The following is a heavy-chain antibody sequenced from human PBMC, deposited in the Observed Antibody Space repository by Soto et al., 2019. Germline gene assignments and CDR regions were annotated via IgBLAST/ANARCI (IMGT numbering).Heavy chain of an antibody. CDR2: ISWDGGST. CDR1: GFTFDDYT. D-gene: IGHD2-15*01. CDR3: AKDGGYCSGGSCPYRYYFDY. J-gene: IGHJ4*02. V-gene: IGHV3-43*01. Sequence: GGSLRLCCAASGFTFDDYTMHWVRQAPGKGLEWVSLISWDGGSTYYAGSVKGRFTISRDNSKNSLYLQMNSLRTEDTALYYCAKDGGYCSGGSCPYRYYFDYWGQGTLVTVSS.